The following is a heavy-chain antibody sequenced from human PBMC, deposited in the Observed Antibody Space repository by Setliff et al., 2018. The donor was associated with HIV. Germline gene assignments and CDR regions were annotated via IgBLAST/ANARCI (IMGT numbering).Heavy chain of an antibody. CDR2: IIPIFGTA. V-gene: IGHV1-69*06. D-gene: IGHD3-16*01. J-gene: IGHJ6*03. Sequence: ASVKVSCKASGGTFSSHAISWVRQAPGQGLEWMGGIIPIFGTANYAQKFQGRVTITADKSTSTVYMELSSLRSEDTAVYYCSRCGAGEWHLYIDVWGKGTAGTGSS. CDR1: GGTFSSHA. CDR3: SRCGAGEWHLYIDV.